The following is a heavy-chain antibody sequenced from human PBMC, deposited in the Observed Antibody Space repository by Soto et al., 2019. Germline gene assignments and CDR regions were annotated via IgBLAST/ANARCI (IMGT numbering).Heavy chain of an antibody. CDR2: ISSVSSYI. CDR1: GFMFGSHT. J-gene: IGHJ5*02. Sequence: EVQLVESGGGLVKPGGSLRLSCAASGFMFGSHTMTWVRQAPGKGLEWVASISSVSSYIYYADSVKGRFTISRDNAKDSLYLQMDSLRAEDTAVYFCAREAVGPTTNWFDPWGQGTLVTVSS. D-gene: IGHD1-26*01. V-gene: IGHV3-21*06. CDR3: AREAVGPTTNWFDP.